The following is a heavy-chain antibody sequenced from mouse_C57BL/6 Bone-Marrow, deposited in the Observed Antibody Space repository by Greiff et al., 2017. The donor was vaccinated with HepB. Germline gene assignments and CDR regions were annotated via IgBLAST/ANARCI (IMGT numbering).Heavy chain of an antibody. CDR3: ASSYYYGSSYVTYYAMDY. Sequence: EVQGVESGPVLVKPGASVKMSCKASGYTFTDYYMNWVKQSHGKSLEWIGVINPYNGGTSYNQKFKGKATLTVDKSSSTAYMELNSLTSEDSAVYYCASSYYYGSSYVTYYAMDYWGQGTSVTVSS. D-gene: IGHD1-1*01. J-gene: IGHJ4*01. V-gene: IGHV1-19*01. CDR1: GYTFTDYY. CDR2: INPYNGGT.